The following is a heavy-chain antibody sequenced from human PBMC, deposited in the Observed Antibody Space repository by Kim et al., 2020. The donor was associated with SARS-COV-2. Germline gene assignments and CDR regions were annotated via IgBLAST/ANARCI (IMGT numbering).Heavy chain of an antibody. V-gene: IGHV1-3*01. J-gene: IGHJ4*02. D-gene: IGHD3-22*01. CDR2: INAGNGDT. CDR1: GYTFSNYV. CDR3: ARTLFYYDSSGYFGQEKRTSYFDY. Sequence: ASVKVSCKASGYTFSNYVMHWVRRAPGQSLEWMGWINAGNGDTKYSQTFQGRITISRDTSATTAYMELSSLRSEDTAVYYCARTLFYYDSSGYFGQEKRTSYFDYWGQGTLVTVSS.